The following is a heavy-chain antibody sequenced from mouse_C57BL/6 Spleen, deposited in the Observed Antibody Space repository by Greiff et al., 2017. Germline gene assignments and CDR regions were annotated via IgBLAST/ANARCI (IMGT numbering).Heavy chain of an antibody. D-gene: IGHD3-2*02. CDR3: ARGTDSSGYVFYFDY. Sequence: VQLQQPGAELVRPGSSVKLSCKASGYTFTSYWMHWVKQRPIQGLEWIGNIDPSDSETHYNQKFKDKATLTVDKSSSTAYMQLSSLTSEDSAVYYCARGTDSSGYVFYFDYWGQGTTLTVSS. J-gene: IGHJ2*01. CDR1: GYTFTSYW. CDR2: IDPSDSET. V-gene: IGHV1-52*01.